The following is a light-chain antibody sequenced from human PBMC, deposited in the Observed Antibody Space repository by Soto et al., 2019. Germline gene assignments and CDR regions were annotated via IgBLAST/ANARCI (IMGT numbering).Light chain of an antibody. J-gene: IGLJ1*01. CDR1: SSDVGGYNY. Sequence: QSVLTQPASVSGSPGRSIAISCTGTSSDVGGYNYVSWYQQHPGKAPKLMIHDVSNRPSGVSNRFSGSKSGNTASLTISGLQTDDEADYYCSSYTSNDTYVFGTGTRSPS. CDR3: SSYTSNDTYV. CDR2: DVS. V-gene: IGLV2-14*01.